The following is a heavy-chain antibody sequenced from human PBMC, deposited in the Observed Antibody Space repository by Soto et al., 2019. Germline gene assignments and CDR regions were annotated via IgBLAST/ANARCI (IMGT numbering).Heavy chain of an antibody. D-gene: IGHD3-10*01. CDR1: NFSLSKEYY. CDR2: IHQSGSP. CDR3: ARGAHRGIIHDFDS. J-gene: IGHJ4*02. V-gene: IGHV4-38-2*01. Sequence: XATLSLTCAVSNFSLSKEYYWCWIRQPPGKGLEWIGSIHQSGSPYYNPSLKSRLTISIDMSKKQFSLRLSSVTAADTAVYYCARGAHRGIIHDFDSWGQGSLVTVSS.